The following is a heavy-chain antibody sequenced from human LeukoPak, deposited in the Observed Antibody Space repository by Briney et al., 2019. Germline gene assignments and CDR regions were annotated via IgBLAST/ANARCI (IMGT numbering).Heavy chain of an antibody. J-gene: IGHJ3*02. D-gene: IGHD6-13*01. V-gene: IGHV4-59*01. CDR2: IYYSGST. Sequence: SSETLSLTCTVSGGSISSYYWSWVRQPPGKALEWVGYIYYSGSTNYNPSLMSRVTISVDTSKNQFSLKLSSVTAADTAVYFCARDPQYSSSSDAFDIWGQGTMVTVSS. CDR3: ARDPQYSSSSDAFDI. CDR1: GGSISSYY.